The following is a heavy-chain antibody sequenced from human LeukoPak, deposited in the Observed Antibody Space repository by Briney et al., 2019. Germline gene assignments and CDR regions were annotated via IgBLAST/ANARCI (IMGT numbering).Heavy chain of an antibody. Sequence: SETLSLTCAVSGGSISSGGYSWSWIRQPPGKGLEWIGYIYHSGSTYYNPSLKSRVTISVDRSKNQFSLKLSSVTAADTAVYXXXXXXXXXXXSSGYYYYFDYWGQGTLVTVSS. D-gene: IGHD3-22*01. CDR3: XXXXXXXXXSSGYYYYFDY. CDR1: GGSISSGGYS. V-gene: IGHV4-30-2*01. J-gene: IGHJ4*02. CDR2: IYHSGST.